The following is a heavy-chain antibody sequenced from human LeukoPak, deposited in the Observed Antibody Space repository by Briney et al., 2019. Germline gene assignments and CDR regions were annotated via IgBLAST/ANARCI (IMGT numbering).Heavy chain of an antibody. J-gene: IGHJ3*02. CDR1: GGSISSGDYY. Sequence: SETLSLTCTVSGGSISSGDYYWSWFRQPPGKGLEWIGYIYYSGSTYYNPSLKSRVTISVDTSKNQFSLKLSSVTAADTAVYYCARDFRGYDAFDIWGQGTMVTVSS. CDR3: ARDFRGYDAFDI. V-gene: IGHV4-30-4*01. CDR2: IYYSGST. D-gene: IGHD3-16*01.